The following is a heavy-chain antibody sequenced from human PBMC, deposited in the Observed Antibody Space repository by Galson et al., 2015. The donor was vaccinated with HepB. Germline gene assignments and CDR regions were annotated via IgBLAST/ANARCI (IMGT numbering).Heavy chain of an antibody. CDR1: GFTFSSYA. Sequence: SLRLSCAASGFTFSSYAMHWVRQAPGKGLEYVSAISSNGGSTYYANSVKGRFTISRDNSKNTLYLQMGSLRAEDMAVYYCARGYVGATTGVPPPDIDYWGQGTLVTVSS. D-gene: IGHD1-26*01. CDR2: ISSNGGST. V-gene: IGHV3-64*01. J-gene: IGHJ4*02. CDR3: ARGYVGATTGVPPPDIDY.